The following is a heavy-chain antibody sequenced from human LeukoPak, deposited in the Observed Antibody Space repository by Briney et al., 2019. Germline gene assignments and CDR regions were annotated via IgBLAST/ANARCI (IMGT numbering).Heavy chain of an antibody. CDR3: AKPMAAAGSLDDY. CDR1: GFTVSSNY. D-gene: IGHD6-13*01. V-gene: IGHV3-66*04. CDR2: IYSGGST. J-gene: IGHJ4*02. Sequence: GGSLRLSCAASGFTVSSNYMSWVRQAPGKGLEWVSVIYSGGSTYYADSVKGRFTISRDNSKNTLYLQMNSLRAEDTAVYYCAKPMAAAGSLDDYWGQGTLVTVSS.